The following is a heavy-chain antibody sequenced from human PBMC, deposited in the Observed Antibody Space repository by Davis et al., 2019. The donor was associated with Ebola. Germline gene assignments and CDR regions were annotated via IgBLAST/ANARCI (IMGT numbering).Heavy chain of an antibody. V-gene: IGHV1-24*01. D-gene: IGHD6-13*01. CDR1: GYNHSEVS. Sequence: VKVSCQVSGYNHSEVSLHWVRQAPGTGLEWMGGLDPEDGETIYAPKCQGRLTMTEERSTNTAYMGLTGLTAGDPAVYYDATLGLQLWGQGTLVTVSS. CDR3: ATLGLQL. J-gene: IGHJ4*02. CDR2: LDPEDGET.